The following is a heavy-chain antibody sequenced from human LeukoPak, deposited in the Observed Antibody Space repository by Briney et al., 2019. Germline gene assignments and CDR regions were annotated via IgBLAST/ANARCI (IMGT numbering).Heavy chain of an antibody. J-gene: IGHJ5*02. CDR1: GYTFNGHY. V-gene: IGHV1-2*02. CDR2: INPNSGVT. D-gene: IGHD5-12*01. CDR3: ARHKYSGYFWTPMNWFDP. Sequence: GASVKVSCKASGYTFNGHYIHWVRQAPGQGLEWMGWINPNSGVTNYAQQFQGRVTMTSDTSIRTVYMELTKLTSDDTAVYYCARHKYSGYFWTPMNWFDPWGQGTLVTVSS.